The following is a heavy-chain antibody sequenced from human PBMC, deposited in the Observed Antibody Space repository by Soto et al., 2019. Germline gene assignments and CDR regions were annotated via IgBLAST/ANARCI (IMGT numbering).Heavy chain of an antibody. Sequence: VQLVESGGGVVQPGRSLRLSCAASGFTFSSYAMHWVRQAPGKGLEWVAVISYDGSNKYYADSVKGRFTISRDNSKKTLYLQMNSLRAEDTAVYYCARDPLWGTAMVLWYFDLWGRGTLVTVSS. V-gene: IGHV3-30-3*01. CDR3: ARDPLWGTAMVLWYFDL. D-gene: IGHD5-18*01. CDR1: GFTFSSYA. CDR2: ISYDGSNK. J-gene: IGHJ2*01.